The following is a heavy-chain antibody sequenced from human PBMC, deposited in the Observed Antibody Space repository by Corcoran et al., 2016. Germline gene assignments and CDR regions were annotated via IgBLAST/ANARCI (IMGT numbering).Heavy chain of an antibody. V-gene: IGHV6-1*01. D-gene: IGHD1-26*01. CDR1: GDSVSSNSAT. CDR3: ARDPQWALSAFDS. Sequence: QVQLQQSGPGLVKPSQTLSLTCVISGDSVSSNSATWNWIRQSPSRGLEWLGRTYYRSTWYTEYAVSMTGRITISPDTSKNQFSLQLNSVTPEDPAGDYWARDPQWALSAFDSWGQGTLVTVSA. CDR2: TYYRSTWYT. J-gene: IGHJ5*01.